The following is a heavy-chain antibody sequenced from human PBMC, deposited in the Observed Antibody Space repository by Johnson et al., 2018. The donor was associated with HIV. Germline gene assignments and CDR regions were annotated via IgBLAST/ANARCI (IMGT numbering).Heavy chain of an antibody. CDR1: GFTFSSYG. J-gene: IGHJ3*02. D-gene: IGHD6-6*01. Sequence: QVQLVESGGGVVQPGRSLRLSCAASGFTFSSYGMHWVRQAPGKGLEWVAVIWYDGSNKYYADSVKGRFTISRDNAKNSLYLQMNSLRAEDTAVYYCATLKGPRLHIEARRPDAFDIWGQGTMVTVSS. CDR2: IWYDGSNK. V-gene: IGHV3-33*03. CDR3: ATLKGPRLHIEARRPDAFDI.